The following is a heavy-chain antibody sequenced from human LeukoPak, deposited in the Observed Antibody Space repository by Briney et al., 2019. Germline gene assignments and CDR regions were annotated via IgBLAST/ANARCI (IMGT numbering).Heavy chain of an antibody. J-gene: IGHJ4*02. D-gene: IGHD5-24*01. Sequence: SETLSLTCTVSGYSISSGYYWGWIRQPPGKGLEWIGSIYHSGSTYYNPSLKSRVTISVDTSKNQFSLKLSSVTAEDTAMYYCARGDEINGRFDYWGQGTLVTVSS. CDR3: ARGDEINGRFDY. CDR1: GYSISSGYY. CDR2: IYHSGST. V-gene: IGHV4-38-2*02.